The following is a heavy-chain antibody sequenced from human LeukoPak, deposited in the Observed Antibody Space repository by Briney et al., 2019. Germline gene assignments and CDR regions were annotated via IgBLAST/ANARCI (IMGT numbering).Heavy chain of an antibody. CDR3: ARERMYSGSGSTYPYYDY. D-gene: IGHD3-10*01. J-gene: IGHJ4*02. CDR1: GFTFNSYW. Sequence: GGSLRLSCAASGFTFNSYWMSWVRQSPGKGLEWVADIKPDGSEKYFMDSVKGRFTISRDNAKNALYLEMNSLRAEDTAEYFCARERMYSGSGSTYPYYDYWGQGTLVTVSS. CDR2: IKPDGSEK. V-gene: IGHV3-7*01.